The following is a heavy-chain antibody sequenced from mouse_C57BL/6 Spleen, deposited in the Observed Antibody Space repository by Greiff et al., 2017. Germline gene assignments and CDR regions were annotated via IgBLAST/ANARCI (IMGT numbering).Heavy chain of an antibody. Sequence: QVQLQQSGAELVRPGTSVKLSCKASGYTFTSYWMHWVKQRPGQGLEWIGVIDPSDSYTNYNQKFKGKATLTVDTSSSTAYMQISSLTSEDSAVYYCARVYATWFAYWGQGTLVTVSA. CDR1: GYTFTSYW. D-gene: IGHD2-3*01. J-gene: IGHJ3*01. V-gene: IGHV1-59*01. CDR2: IDPSDSYT. CDR3: ARVYATWFAY.